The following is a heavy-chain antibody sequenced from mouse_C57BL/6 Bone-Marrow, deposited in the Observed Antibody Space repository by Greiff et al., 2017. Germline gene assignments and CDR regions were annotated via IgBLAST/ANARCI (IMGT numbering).Heavy chain of an antibody. CDR3: ARRIYYGSSHWYFDV. D-gene: IGHD1-1*01. CDR1: GYTFTSYW. V-gene: IGHV1-52*01. CDR2: IDPSDSET. Sequence: QVQLQQPGAELVRPGSSVKLSCKASGYTFTSYWMHWVKQRPIQGLEWIGNIDPSDSETHYNQKFKDKATLTVDKSSSTAYMQLSSLTSEDSAVYYGARRIYYGSSHWYFDVWGTGTTVTVSS. J-gene: IGHJ1*03.